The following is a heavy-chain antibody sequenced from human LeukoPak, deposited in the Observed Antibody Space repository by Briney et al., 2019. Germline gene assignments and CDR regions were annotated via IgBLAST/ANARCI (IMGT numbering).Heavy chain of an antibody. Sequence: PGRSLRLSCAASGFTFSSYGMHWVRQAPGKGLEWVAFIRYDGSNKYYADSVKGRFTISRDSSKNTLILQMDSLRAEDTAVYYCARWYCSNINCYYDFWGQGTLVTVSS. CDR1: GFTFSSYG. D-gene: IGHD2-2*01. CDR2: IRYDGSNK. CDR3: ARWYCSNINCYYDF. J-gene: IGHJ4*02. V-gene: IGHV3-33*01.